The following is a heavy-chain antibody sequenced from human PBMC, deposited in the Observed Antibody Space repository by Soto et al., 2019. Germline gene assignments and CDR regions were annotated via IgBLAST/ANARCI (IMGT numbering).Heavy chain of an antibody. D-gene: IGHD6-13*01. CDR3: ASYPVAAAVDY. Sequence: SETLSLTCAVSGGSLSSSNWWSWVRQPPGKGLEWIGEIYHRGNTNYNPSLKSRVTISVDKSKNQFSLKLSSVTAADTAVYYCASYPVAAAVDYWGQGTLVTVSS. CDR1: GGSLSSSNW. V-gene: IGHV4-4*02. J-gene: IGHJ4*02. CDR2: IYHRGNT.